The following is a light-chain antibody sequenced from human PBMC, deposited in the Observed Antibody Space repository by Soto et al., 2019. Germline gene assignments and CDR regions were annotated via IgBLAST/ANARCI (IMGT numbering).Light chain of an antibody. CDR1: QTISTY. CDR3: QQSFSTPRT. J-gene: IGKJ1*01. Sequence: DMQMTQSPSPLSASVGYRVTITCRSSQTISTYLNWYQQKPGKAPKLLIYGASSLQSGVPSRFSGSGSGTDFTLTISSLQHEDFGTYYCQQSFSTPRTFGQGTKVDIK. CDR2: GAS. V-gene: IGKV1-39*01.